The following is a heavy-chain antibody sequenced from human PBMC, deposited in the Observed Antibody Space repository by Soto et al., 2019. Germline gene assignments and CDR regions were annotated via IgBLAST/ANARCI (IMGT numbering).Heavy chain of an antibody. CDR1: GFTFSSYS. Sequence: EVQLVESGGGLVKPGGSLRLSCAASGFTFSSYSMNWVRQAPGKGLEWVSSISSGSDYIFYADSVKGRFTISRDNAKNSLVLQMTSLTAADTAVYYCARSPGGEAFNVWGQGTVVIGSS. J-gene: IGHJ3*01. CDR3: ARSPGGEAFNV. V-gene: IGHV3-21*01. CDR2: ISSGSDYI.